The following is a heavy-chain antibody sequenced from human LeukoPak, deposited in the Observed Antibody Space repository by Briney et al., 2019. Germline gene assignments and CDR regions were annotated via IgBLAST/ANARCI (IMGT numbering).Heavy chain of an antibody. J-gene: IGHJ6*03. V-gene: IGHV4-59*01. CDR2: IYHTGRP. Sequence: SETLSLTCTVSGGSISGDYWSWIRQPPGKGLEWIGYIYHTGRPNYNSSLKSRVTISLDRSKNQLSLKLRSVTAADTAVYYCARGSSITIFGVVNFYYMDVWGRGTTVTVSS. CDR1: GGSISGDY. D-gene: IGHD3-3*01. CDR3: ARGSSITIFGVVNFYYMDV.